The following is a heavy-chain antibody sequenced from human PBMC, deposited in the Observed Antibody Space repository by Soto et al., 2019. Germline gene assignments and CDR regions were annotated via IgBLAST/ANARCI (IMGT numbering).Heavy chain of an antibody. D-gene: IGHD3-22*01. CDR3: TRHHPHHYDSSGYFDY. V-gene: IGHV4-39*01. CDR1: DGSISTSSYY. CDR2: IFHTGRT. J-gene: IGHJ4*02. Sequence: QLQMQEPGPGLVKPSETLSLTCTVSDGSISTSSYYWGWIRQSPGKGLEWIGTIFHTGRTYYNPSLEGRVSLSVDTSKNQFSLHLTSVSAADTAVYYCTRHHPHHYDSSGYFDYWGQGTLVTVSS.